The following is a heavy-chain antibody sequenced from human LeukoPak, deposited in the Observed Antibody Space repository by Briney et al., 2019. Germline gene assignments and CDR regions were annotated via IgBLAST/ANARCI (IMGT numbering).Heavy chain of an antibody. J-gene: IGHJ5*02. Sequence: PSETLSLTCTVSGGSISSYYWSWIRQPPGKGLEWIGYIYYSGSTNYNPSLKSRVIISVDTSKNQFSLKLSSVTAADTAVYYCARGLTEFDPWGQGTLVTVSS. CDR1: GGSISSYY. CDR3: ARGLTEFDP. D-gene: IGHD1-14*01. CDR2: IYYSGST. V-gene: IGHV4-59*01.